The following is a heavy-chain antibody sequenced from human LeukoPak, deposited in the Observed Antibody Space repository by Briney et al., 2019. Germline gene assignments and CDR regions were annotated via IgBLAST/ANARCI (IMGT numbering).Heavy chain of an antibody. D-gene: IGHD6-19*01. CDR2: ISDDGSRQ. Sequence: GRSLTLSCAASAFTFANYAMHWVRQAPGKGREWVAVISDDGSRQHYADFLEGRFTISRDNSKNTVSLQMSSLRTEDTAVYFCVREQPGSGWSGFDYWGQGNLVTVSS. V-gene: IGHV3-30*15. CDR3: VREQPGSGWSGFDY. J-gene: IGHJ4*02. CDR1: AFTFANYA.